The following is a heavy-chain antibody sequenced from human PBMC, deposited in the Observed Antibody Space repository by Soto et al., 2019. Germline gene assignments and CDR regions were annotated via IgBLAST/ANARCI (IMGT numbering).Heavy chain of an antibody. CDR2: IYHSGST. V-gene: IGHV4-59*12. D-gene: IGHD1-1*01. J-gene: IGHJ5*02. CDR1: GGSISSYY. CDR3: ARDQLEGNWFDP. Sequence: SETLSLTCTVSGGSISSYYWSWIRQPPGKGLEWIGYIYHSGSTYYNPSLKSRVTISVDRSKNQFSLKLSSVTAADTAVYYCARDQLEGNWFDPWGQGTLVTVPS.